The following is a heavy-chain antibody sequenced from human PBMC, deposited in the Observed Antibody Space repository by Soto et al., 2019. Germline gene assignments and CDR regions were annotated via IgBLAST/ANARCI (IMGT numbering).Heavy chain of an antibody. J-gene: IGHJ4*02. CDR2: IYYSGST. CDR3: ARSRPPTIFGVVIIPDY. CDR1: GGSISSYY. V-gene: IGHV4-59*01. Sequence: SETLSLTCTVSGGSISSYYWSWIRQPPGKGLEWIGYIYYSGSTNYNPSLKSRVTISVDTSKNQFSLKLSSVTAADTAVYYCARSRPPTIFGVVIIPDYWGQGTLVTVSP. D-gene: IGHD3-3*01.